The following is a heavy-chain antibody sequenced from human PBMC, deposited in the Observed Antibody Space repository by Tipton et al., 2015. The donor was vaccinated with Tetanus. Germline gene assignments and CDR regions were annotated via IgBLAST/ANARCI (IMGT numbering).Heavy chain of an antibody. CDR3: AREADCRGGSCFPGAFDT. Sequence: SLRLSCAASGFIFSSYGIHWVRQAPGKGLEWVAVSWYDGTDKYYADSVKGRFTISRDNSKNTLYLQMNSLRAEDTAVYYCAREADCRGGSCFPGAFDTGGQETQVPVPS. D-gene: IGHD2-15*01. CDR1: GFIFSSYG. CDR2: SWYDGTDK. V-gene: IGHV3-33*01. J-gene: IGHJ4*02.